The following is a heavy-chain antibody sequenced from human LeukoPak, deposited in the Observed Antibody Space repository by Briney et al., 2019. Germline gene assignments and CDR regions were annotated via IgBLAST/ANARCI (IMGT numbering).Heavy chain of an antibody. V-gene: IGHV1-46*01. Sequence: ASVKVSCKASGYTFISYYMHWVRQAPGQGLEWMGIINPSGGSTSYAQKFQGRVTMTRDTSTSTVYMELSSLRSEDTAVYYCIAAAGTSDDFWGQGTLVTVSS. CDR1: GYTFISYY. CDR2: INPSGGST. D-gene: IGHD6-13*01. CDR3: IAAAGTSDDF. J-gene: IGHJ4*02.